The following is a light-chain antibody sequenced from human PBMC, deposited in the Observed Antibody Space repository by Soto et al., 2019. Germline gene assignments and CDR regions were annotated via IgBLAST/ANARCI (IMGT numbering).Light chain of an antibody. CDR1: SSNIRAGYE. CDR3: QSYDSSLSALYV. Sequence: QSALTQPPSVSGAPGERVTISCTGRSSNIRAGYEVHWYQQLPGTAPKLLIYGNSNRPSGVPDRFSGSKSGTSASLAITGLQAEDEADYYCQSYDSSLSALYVFGTGTKVTVL. J-gene: IGLJ1*01. V-gene: IGLV1-40*01. CDR2: GNS.